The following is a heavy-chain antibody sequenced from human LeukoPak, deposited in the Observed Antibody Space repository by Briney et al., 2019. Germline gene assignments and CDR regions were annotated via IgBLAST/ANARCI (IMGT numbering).Heavy chain of an antibody. J-gene: IGHJ6*03. V-gene: IGHV4-38-2*02. CDR3: ARAPPGQQWLVLGSSYYYYYMDV. CDR2: MYHGGNS. Sequence: SETLSLTCTVSDYSISSGYYWGCSRQPPGKGLGCGGSMYHGGNSYYNPSLKRRINISEDPSKNQFSLKLSAVTAADTAVYYCARAPPGQQWLVLGSSYYYYYMDVWGKGTTVTVSS. D-gene: IGHD6-19*01. CDR1: DYSISSGYY.